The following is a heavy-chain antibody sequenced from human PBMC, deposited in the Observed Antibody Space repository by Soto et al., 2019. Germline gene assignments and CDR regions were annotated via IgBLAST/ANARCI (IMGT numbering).Heavy chain of an antibody. Sequence: ASVKVSCKASGYTFTSYYIQWVRQAPGQGLEWMGIINPSGGGTTYAQKFQGRVTMTRDTSTTTVYMELSSLRSEDTAVYYCAREATAMVPSFYYYGMDVWGQGTTVTVSS. V-gene: IGHV1-46*01. CDR3: AREATAMVPSFYYYGMDV. D-gene: IGHD5-18*01. CDR2: INPSGGGT. CDR1: GYTFTSYY. J-gene: IGHJ6*02.